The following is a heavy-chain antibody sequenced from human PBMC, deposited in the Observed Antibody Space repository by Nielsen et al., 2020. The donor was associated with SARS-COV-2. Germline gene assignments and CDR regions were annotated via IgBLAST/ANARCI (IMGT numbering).Heavy chain of an antibody. CDR3: ARVVGNWFDP. V-gene: IGHV3-30*03. CDR1: GFTFTNYG. J-gene: IGHJ5*02. D-gene: IGHD2-21*01. Sequence: GGSLRLSCAASGFTFTNYGMHWVRQAPGKGLQWVAFISYEGSKRYYTDSVKGRFTISRDHSKNTVYLQMNSLRAEDTAVYHCARVVGNWFDPWGQGTLVTVSS. CDR2: ISYEGSKR.